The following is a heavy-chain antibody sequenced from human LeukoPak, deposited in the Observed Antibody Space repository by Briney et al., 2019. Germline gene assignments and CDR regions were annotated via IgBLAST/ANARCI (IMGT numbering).Heavy chain of an antibody. CDR1: GYTFTSYG. CDR2: ISAYNGNT. J-gene: IGHJ4*02. V-gene: IGHV1-18*01. CDR3: ARLRGYSYGDLDY. D-gene: IGHD5-18*01. Sequence: ASVKVSCKASGYTFTSYGISWVRQAPGQGLERMGWISAYNGNTNYAQKLQGRVTMTTDTSTSTAYRELRSLRSDDTAVYYCARLRGYSYGDLDYWGQGTLVTVSS.